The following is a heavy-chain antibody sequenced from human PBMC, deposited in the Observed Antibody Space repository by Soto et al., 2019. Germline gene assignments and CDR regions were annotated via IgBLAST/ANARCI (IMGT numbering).Heavy chain of an antibody. D-gene: IGHD2-15*01. Sequence: PSETLSLTCAVSGGSISSSNWWSWVRQPPGKGLEWIGEIYHSGSTNYNPSLKSRVTISVDKSKNQFSLKLSSVTAADTAVYYCARDETRIGYYFDYWGQGTLVTVSS. CDR2: IYHSGST. V-gene: IGHV4-4*02. CDR1: GGSISSSNW. J-gene: IGHJ4*02. CDR3: ARDETRIGYYFDY.